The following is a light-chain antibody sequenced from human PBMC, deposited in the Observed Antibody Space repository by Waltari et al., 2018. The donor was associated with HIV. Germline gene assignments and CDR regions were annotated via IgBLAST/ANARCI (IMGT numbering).Light chain of an antibody. CDR2: EDT. V-gene: IGLV2-23*01. CDR3: CSYGGFTTYV. CDR1: SSDVGGYSL. Sequence: QSALTQPASVSGSPGQSITISCIGTSSDVGGYSLVSWYQHHPGKAPQLLIFEDTERPSGVSNRLSASKSGTTACLTIAGLLAEDAADYYCCSYGGFTTYVFGSGTKVTVL. J-gene: IGLJ1*01.